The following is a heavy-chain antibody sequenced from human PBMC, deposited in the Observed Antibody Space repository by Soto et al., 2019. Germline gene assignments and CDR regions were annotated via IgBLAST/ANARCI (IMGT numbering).Heavy chain of an antibody. CDR1: GYTFTSYA. J-gene: IGHJ4*02. V-gene: IGHV1-3*01. CDR3: ARDTAFGLSHY. Sequence: QVQLVQSGAEGKKPGASVKVSCKASGYTFTSYASYWVRQAPGQRLEWMGWINAGNGNTKYSQKFQGRVTITRDTSASTAYMELSSLRSEDTAVFYFARDTAFGLSHYWGQGTLVTVSS. CDR2: INAGNGNT. D-gene: IGHD3-10*01.